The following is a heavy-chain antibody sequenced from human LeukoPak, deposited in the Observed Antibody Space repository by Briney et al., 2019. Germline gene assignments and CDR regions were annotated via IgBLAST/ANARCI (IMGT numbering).Heavy chain of an antibody. J-gene: IGHJ4*02. V-gene: IGHV5-51*01. Sequence: GESLKISCEGSGYSFTSYWISWVRQMPGKGLEWMGIIYPGDSDTRYSPSFQGQVTISADKSISTAYLQWSNLKASDTAMYYCAKLRYTSSWDNYFDYWGQGTLVTVSS. D-gene: IGHD6-13*01. CDR1: GYSFTSYW. CDR2: IYPGDSDT. CDR3: AKLRYTSSWDNYFDY.